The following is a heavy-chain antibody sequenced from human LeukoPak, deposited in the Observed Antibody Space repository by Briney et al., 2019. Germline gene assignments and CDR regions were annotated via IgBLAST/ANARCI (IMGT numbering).Heavy chain of an antibody. CDR2: ISAYNGNT. CDR1: GYTFTSYG. CDR3: ARRYYDILTGYEYYYGMDV. D-gene: IGHD3-9*01. V-gene: IGHV1-18*01. J-gene: IGHJ6*02. Sequence: ASVNVSCKASGYTFTSYGISWVRQAPGQGLEWMGWISAYNGNTNYAQKLQGRVTMTTDTSTSTAYMELRSLRSDDTAVYYCARRYYDILTGYEYYYGMDVWGQGTTVTVSS.